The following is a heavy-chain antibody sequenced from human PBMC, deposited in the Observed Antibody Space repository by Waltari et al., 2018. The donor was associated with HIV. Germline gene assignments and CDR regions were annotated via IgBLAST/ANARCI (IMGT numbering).Heavy chain of an antibody. CDR2: INSGGGT. CDR1: GFTVSSNY. CDR3: ARAGDSNFGYWCFNL. J-gene: IGHJ2*01. D-gene: IGHD4-4*01. V-gene: IGHV3-53*01. Sequence: EVQLVESGGGLIQPGGSLRLSCAASGFTVSSNYMSWVRQAPGTGLGWVSGINSGGGTYYADAVKGRFTISRDNSKNTVFLQMNSRRADDTAVYYCARAGDSNFGYWCFNLWGRGTLLTVSS.